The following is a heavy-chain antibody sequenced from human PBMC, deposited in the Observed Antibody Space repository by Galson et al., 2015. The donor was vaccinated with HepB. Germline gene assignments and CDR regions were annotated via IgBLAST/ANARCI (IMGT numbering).Heavy chain of an antibody. Sequence: CAISGDSVSSNSAAWNWIRQSPSRGLERLGRTYYRSKWYNDYAVSVKSRITINPDTSKNQFSLQLNSVTPEDTAVYYCARWVISSSLDWYFDLWGRGTLVTVSS. V-gene: IGHV6-1*01. D-gene: IGHD6-13*01. CDR3: ARWVISSSLDWYFDL. CDR1: GDSVSSNSAA. CDR2: TYYRSKWYN. J-gene: IGHJ2*01.